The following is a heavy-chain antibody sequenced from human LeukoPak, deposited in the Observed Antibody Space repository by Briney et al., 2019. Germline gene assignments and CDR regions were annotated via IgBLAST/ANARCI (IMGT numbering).Heavy chain of an antibody. CDR3: ARTTRVGITGTRGGYNWFDP. D-gene: IGHD1-7*01. Sequence: ASVKVSCNASGYTFTSYAMNWVRQAPGQGLEWMGWINTNTGNPTYAQGFTGRFVFSLDTSVSTAYLQISSLKAEDTAVYYCARTTRVGITGTRGGYNWFDPWGQGTLVTVSS. CDR2: INTNTGNP. V-gene: IGHV7-4-1*02. CDR1: GYTFTSYA. J-gene: IGHJ5*02.